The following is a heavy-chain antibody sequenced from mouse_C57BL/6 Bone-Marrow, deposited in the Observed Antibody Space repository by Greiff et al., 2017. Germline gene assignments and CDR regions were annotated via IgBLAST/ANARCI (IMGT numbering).Heavy chain of an antibody. Sequence: EVHLVESGGGLVKPGGSLKLSCAASGFTFSSYTMSWVRQTPEKRLQWVAAISGGGGNTYSPDRVKGRFTISRDNDKNILYLQMSSLRSEDAALYYCSRQVTTVLATKYFDVWGTGTTVTVSS. CDR2: ISGGGGNT. V-gene: IGHV5-9*01. CDR1: GFTFSSYT. CDR3: SRQVTTVLATKYFDV. J-gene: IGHJ1*03. D-gene: IGHD1-1*01.